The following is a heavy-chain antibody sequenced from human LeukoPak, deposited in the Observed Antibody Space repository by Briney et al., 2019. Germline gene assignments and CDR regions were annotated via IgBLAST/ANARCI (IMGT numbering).Heavy chain of an antibody. Sequence: ASVKVSCKASGYTFTSYGISWVRQAPGQGLEWMGWISAYNGNTKYAQKFQGRVTMTTDTSTRTAYMELRSLRSDDTAVYYCAREWKYCRSTSCGYYFDYWGQGTLVTVSS. J-gene: IGHJ4*02. CDR1: GYTFTSYG. CDR3: AREWKYCRSTSCGYYFDY. V-gene: IGHV1-18*01. CDR2: ISAYNGNT. D-gene: IGHD2-2*01.